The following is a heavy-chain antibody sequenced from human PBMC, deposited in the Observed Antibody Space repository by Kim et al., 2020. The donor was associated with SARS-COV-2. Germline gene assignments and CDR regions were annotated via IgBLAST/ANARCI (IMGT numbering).Heavy chain of an antibody. CDR3: ARRSISSSWYVGRFDP. V-gene: IGHV5-51*01. D-gene: IGHD6-13*01. J-gene: IGHJ5*02. Sequence: GESLKISCKGSGYSFTSYWIGWVRQMPGKGLEWMGIIYPGDSDTRYSPSFQGQVTISADKSISTAYLQWSSLKASDTAMYYCARRSISSSWYVGRFDPWGQGTLVTVSS. CDR1: GYSFTSYW. CDR2: IYPGDSDT.